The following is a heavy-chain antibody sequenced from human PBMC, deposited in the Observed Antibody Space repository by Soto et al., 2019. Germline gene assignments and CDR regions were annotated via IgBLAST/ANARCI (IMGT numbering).Heavy chain of an antibody. D-gene: IGHD3-22*01. CDR3: ATNYYDASGHYFIFEQ. CDR2: IIPIGGTP. V-gene: IGHV1-69*01. Sequence: SVKVSCKASGRTFNNYAISWVRQAPGIGLEWLGVIIPIGGTPEHAQKFQGRVTISADESTNTAYMELSSLRSEDTAVYYCATNYYDASGHYFIFEQCGQRTLVTVSS. J-gene: IGHJ4*02. CDR1: GRTFNNYA.